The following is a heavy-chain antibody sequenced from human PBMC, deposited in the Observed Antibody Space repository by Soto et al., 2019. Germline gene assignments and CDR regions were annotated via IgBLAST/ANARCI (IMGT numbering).Heavy chain of an antibody. Sequence: EVQLLESGGGLVQPGGSLRLSCAASGFTFSSYAMSWVRQAPGKGLEWVSVISGSGGSTYYADSVKGRFTISRDNSQNTLYLQMNSLRAEETAVYYCASRSSGWYFDYWGQGTLVTVSS. J-gene: IGHJ4*02. CDR2: ISGSGGST. D-gene: IGHD6-19*01. CDR1: GFTFSSYA. V-gene: IGHV3-23*01. CDR3: ASRSSGWYFDY.